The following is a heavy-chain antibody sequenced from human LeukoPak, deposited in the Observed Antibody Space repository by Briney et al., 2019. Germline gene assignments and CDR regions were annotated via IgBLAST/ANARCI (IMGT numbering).Heavy chain of an antibody. D-gene: IGHD1-26*01. Sequence: GGSLRLSCAASGFTFSSYWMSWVRQAPGKGLEWVANIKQDGSEKYYVDSVKGRFAISRDNAKNSLYLQMNSLRAEDTAVYYCARDGWELAFDPGGQGTLVTVSA. V-gene: IGHV3-7*01. CDR2: IKQDGSEK. J-gene: IGHJ5*02. CDR3: ARDGWELAFDP. CDR1: GFTFSSYW.